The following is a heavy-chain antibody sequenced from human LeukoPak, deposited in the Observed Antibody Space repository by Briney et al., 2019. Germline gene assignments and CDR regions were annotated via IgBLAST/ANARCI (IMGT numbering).Heavy chain of an antibody. CDR3: AKDIGPTWNQYYFDY. Sequence: GRSLRLSCAASGFTFDDYAMHWVRPAPGKGLEWVSGISWNSGSIGYADSVKGRFTISRDNAKNSLYLQMNSLRAEDTALYYCAKDIGPTWNQYYFDYWGQGTLVTVSS. CDR2: ISWNSGSI. CDR1: GFTFDDYA. J-gene: IGHJ4*02. V-gene: IGHV3-9*01. D-gene: IGHD1-14*01.